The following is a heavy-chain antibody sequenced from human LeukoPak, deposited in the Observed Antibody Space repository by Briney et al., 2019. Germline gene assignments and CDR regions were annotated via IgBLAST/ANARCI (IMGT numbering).Heavy chain of an antibody. D-gene: IGHD3-22*01. CDR3: ARDSGYYDSSGYYPLHDAFDI. Sequence: PGGSLRLSCAASGFTVSSNYMSWVRQAPGKGLEWVSVIYSGGSTYYADSVKGRFTISRDNAKNSLYLQMNSLRAEDTAVYYCARDSGYYDSSGYYPLHDAFDIWGQGTMVTVSS. CDR2: IYSGGST. V-gene: IGHV3-66*01. J-gene: IGHJ3*02. CDR1: GFTVSSNY.